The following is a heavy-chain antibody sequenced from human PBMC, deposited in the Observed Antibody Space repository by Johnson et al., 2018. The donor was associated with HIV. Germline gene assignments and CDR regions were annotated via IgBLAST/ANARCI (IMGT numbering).Heavy chain of an antibody. J-gene: IGHJ3*02. CDR1: GFTFKDYA. Sequence: VQLVESGGGLVQPGRSLRLSCAASGFTFKDYAMHWVQQTPEKGLEWVSAISWNSASIYYADSVRGRFTISRDNDKNSLHLEMNSLRPEDTALYYCVKTVGLPSTWYERAFDIWGQGTRVTVSS. CDR3: VKTVGLPSTWYERAFDI. CDR2: ISWNSASI. D-gene: IGHD6-13*01. V-gene: IGHV3-9*01.